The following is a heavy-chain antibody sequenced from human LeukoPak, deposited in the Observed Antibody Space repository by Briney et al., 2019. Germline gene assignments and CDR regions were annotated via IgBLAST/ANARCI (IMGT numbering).Heavy chain of an antibody. Sequence: EASVKVSCKASGGTFSSYAISWVRQAPGQGLEWMGWISAYNGNTNYAQKLQGRVTMTTDTSTSTAYMELRSLRSDDTAVYYCARSIGYCSSTSCSTDFDIWGQGTMVTVSS. J-gene: IGHJ3*02. CDR2: ISAYNGNT. D-gene: IGHD2-2*01. CDR3: ARSIGYCSSTSCSTDFDI. V-gene: IGHV1-18*01. CDR1: GGTFSSYA.